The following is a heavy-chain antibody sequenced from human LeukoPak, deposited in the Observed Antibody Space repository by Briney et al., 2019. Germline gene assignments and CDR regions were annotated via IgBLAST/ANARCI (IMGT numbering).Heavy chain of an antibody. CDR3: ARDFLRHYDFWSGNSGLDY. CDR1: GFTFSRYW. Sequence: GGSLRLSCAASGFTFSRYWMSWVRQAPGKGLEWVANIKQDGSEKYYVDSVKGRFTISRDNAKNSLYLQMNSLRAEDTAVYYCARDFLRHYDFWSGNSGLDYWGQGTLVTVSS. CDR2: IKQDGSEK. V-gene: IGHV3-7*01. D-gene: IGHD3-3*01. J-gene: IGHJ4*02.